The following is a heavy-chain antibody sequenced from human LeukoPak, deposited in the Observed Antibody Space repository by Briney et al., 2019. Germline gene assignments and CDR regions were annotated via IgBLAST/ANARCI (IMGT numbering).Heavy chain of an antibody. D-gene: IGHD6-6*01. CDR1: GFTFSSYG. V-gene: IGHV3-23*01. CDR3: ARGLSGYASSLGY. CDR2: ISGSGGST. Sequence: GGSLRLSCAASGFTFSSYGMSWVRQAPGKGLEWVSAISGSGGSTYYADSVRGRFSISRDNAKNTLYLQMNSLRAEDTAVYYCARGLSGYASSLGYWGQGTLVTVSA. J-gene: IGHJ4*02.